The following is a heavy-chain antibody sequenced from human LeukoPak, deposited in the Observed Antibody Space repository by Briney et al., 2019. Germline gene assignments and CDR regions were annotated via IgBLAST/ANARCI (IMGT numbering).Heavy chain of an antibody. CDR2: IYHSGST. CDR1: GGSISSSNW. Sequence: SETLSLTCTVSGGSISSSNWWSWVRQPPGKGLEWIGEIYHSGSTNYNPSLKSRVTISVDKSKNQFSLKLSSVTAADTAVYYCARGGSGSVSAFDIWGQGTMVTVSS. CDR3: ARGGSGSVSAFDI. D-gene: IGHD3-10*01. V-gene: IGHV4-4*02. J-gene: IGHJ3*02.